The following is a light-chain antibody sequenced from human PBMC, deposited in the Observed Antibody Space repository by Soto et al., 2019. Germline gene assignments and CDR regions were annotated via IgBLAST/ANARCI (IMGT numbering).Light chain of an antibody. J-gene: IGKJ1*01. Sequence: EIVMTQSPLSLPVTPGEPASISCKSSQSLLHSNGYNFLDWYLQKPGQSPRLLIYLGSNRASGVPDRFSGSGSGKNFTLKKSRVEAEDVGVYYCMKALQTPRTFGQGTKVELK. CDR1: QSLLHSNGYNF. CDR2: LGS. CDR3: MKALQTPRT. V-gene: IGKV2-28*01.